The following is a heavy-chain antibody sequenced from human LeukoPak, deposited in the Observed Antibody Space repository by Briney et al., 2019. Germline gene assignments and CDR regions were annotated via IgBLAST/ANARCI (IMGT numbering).Heavy chain of an antibody. Sequence: GASVKVSCKASGYTFTSYYMHWVRQAPGQGLEWMGIINPSGGSTSYAQKFQGRVTMTRGMSTSTVYMELSSLRSEDTAVYYCARYSSGYDAFDIWGQGTMVTVSS. CDR2: INPSGGST. CDR3: ARYSSGYDAFDI. CDR1: GYTFTSYY. J-gene: IGHJ3*02. D-gene: IGHD6-19*01. V-gene: IGHV1-46*01.